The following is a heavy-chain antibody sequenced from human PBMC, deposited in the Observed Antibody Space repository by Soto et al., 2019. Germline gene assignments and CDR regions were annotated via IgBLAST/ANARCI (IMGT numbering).Heavy chain of an antibody. J-gene: IGHJ4*02. CDR2: IIPFFGSP. CDR1: GDTFSSYA. CDR3: AVGAPSDY. D-gene: IGHD1-26*01. V-gene: IGHV1-69*01. Sequence: QVQLVQSGSEVQKPGSSVKVSCKASGDTFSSYAISWVRQAPGQGLEWMGGIIPFFGSPKFAQKFQGRLTITADESTSTAYMQLSSLRSEDTAVYYCAVGAPSDYWGQGTLITVSS.